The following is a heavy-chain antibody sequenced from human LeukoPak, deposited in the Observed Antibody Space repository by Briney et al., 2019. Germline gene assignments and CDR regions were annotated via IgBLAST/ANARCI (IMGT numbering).Heavy chain of an antibody. V-gene: IGHV1-2*02. Sequence: GASVMVSCKTSGYTFTGYYIHWVRQAPGQGLEWMGWINPNSGGTKYAQNFQGRVTMTRDTSISTIFMEVNSLRSDDTAVYYCARGRDAYSSSWYTSGIFDYWGQGTLVTVSS. D-gene: IGHD6-13*01. J-gene: IGHJ4*02. CDR1: GYTFTGYY. CDR3: ARGRDAYSSSWYTSGIFDY. CDR2: INPNSGGT.